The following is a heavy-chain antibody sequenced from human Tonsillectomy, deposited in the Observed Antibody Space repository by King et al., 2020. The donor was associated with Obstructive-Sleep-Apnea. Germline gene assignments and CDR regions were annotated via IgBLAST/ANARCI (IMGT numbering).Heavy chain of an antibody. CDR3: AKGDSSGYPGYYYYGMDV. V-gene: IGHV3-33*06. D-gene: IGHD3-22*01. CDR2: IWYDGSNK. Sequence: VQLVESGGGVVQPGRSLRLSCAASGFTFSSYGMHWVRQAPGKGLEWVAVIWYDGSNKYYADSVKGRFTISRDNSKNTLYLQMNSLRAEDTAVYYCAKGDSSGYPGYYYYGMDVWGQGTTVTVS. CDR1: GFTFSSYG. J-gene: IGHJ6*02.